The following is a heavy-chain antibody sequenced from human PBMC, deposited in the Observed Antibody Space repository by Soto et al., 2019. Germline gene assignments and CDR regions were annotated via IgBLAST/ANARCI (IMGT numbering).Heavy chain of an antibody. CDR2: IIPIFGTA. Sequence: SVKVSCKASGGTFSSYAISWVRQAPGQGLEWMGGIIPIFGTANYAQKFQGRVTITADKSTSTAYMELSSLRSEDTAVYYCARADYSNYGFFYYYGMDVWGQGTTVTVSS. J-gene: IGHJ6*02. CDR1: GGTFSSYA. D-gene: IGHD4-4*01. V-gene: IGHV1-69*06. CDR3: ARADYSNYGFFYYYGMDV.